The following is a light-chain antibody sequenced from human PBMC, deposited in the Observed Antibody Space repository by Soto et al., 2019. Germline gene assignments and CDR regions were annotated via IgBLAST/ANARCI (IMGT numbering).Light chain of an antibody. CDR2: DTY. V-gene: IGLV7-46*01. CDR1: TGAVTTSHF. Sequence: QAVVTQEPSLTVSPGGTVSLTCGSSTGAVTTSHFPYWFQQKPGQVPKTLIYDTYNKQSWTPARFSGSLLVGKAALTISGAQLEDEAVYYCLLSDSGPRVFGGWTKLTVL. J-gene: IGLJ3*02. CDR3: LLSDSGPRV.